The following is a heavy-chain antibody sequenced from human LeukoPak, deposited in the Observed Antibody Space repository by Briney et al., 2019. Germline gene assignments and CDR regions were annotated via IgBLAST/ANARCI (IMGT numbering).Heavy chain of an antibody. D-gene: IGHD5-18*01. V-gene: IGHV1-18*04. Sequence: ASVKVSCKASGYTFTSYGISWVRQAPGQGLEWMGWISAYNGNTNYAQKLQGRVTMTTDTSTSTAYMELRSLRSDDTAVYYCARDLDCGYNYGYSFDYWGQGTLVTVSS. J-gene: IGHJ4*02. CDR1: GYTFTSYG. CDR3: ARDLDCGYNYGYSFDY. CDR2: ISAYNGNT.